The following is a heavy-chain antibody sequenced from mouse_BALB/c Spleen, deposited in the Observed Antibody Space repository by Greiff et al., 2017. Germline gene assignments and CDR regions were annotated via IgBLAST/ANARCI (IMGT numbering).Heavy chain of an antibody. CDR2: ISSGGSYT. D-gene: IGHD2-14*01. V-gene: IGHV5-6-4*01. CDR3: TRDHRYDDGFAY. CDR1: GFTFSSYT. J-gene: IGHJ3*01. Sequence: EVHLVESGGGLVKPGGSLKLSCAASGFTFSSYTMSWVRQTPEKRLEWVATISSGGSYTYYPDSVKGRFTISRDNAKNTLYLQMSSLKSEDTAMYYCTRDHRYDDGFAYWGQGTLVTVSA.